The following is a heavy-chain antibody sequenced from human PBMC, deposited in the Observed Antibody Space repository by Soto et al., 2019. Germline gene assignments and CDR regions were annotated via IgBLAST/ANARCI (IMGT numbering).Heavy chain of an antibody. CDR3: ARDGGKSVFYDAFDI. J-gene: IGHJ3*02. CDR1: GFTFRSYS. V-gene: IGHV3-30*01. CDR2: VSYVGDNK. Sequence: PGGSLRLSCGGSGFTFRSYSFHWVRQAPGRWLEWVALVSYVGDNKYYVESVKGRFTISRDNLKNTVYLQMDSLTADDTAVYYCARDGGKSVFYDAFDIWGQGXVVTVSS. D-gene: IGHD3-10*02.